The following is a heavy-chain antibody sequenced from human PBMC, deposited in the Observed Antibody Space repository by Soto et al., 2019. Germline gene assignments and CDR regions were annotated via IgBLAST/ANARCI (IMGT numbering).Heavy chain of an antibody. CDR2: IYYSGST. D-gene: IGHD7-27*01. Sequence: QVQLQESGPGLVKPSQTLSLTCTVSGGSISSGGYYWSWIRQHPGKGLEWIGYIYYSGSTYYNPSLRSRVTISVDTSKNQFSLKLSSVTAADTAVYYCARGVGLGYYYYGMDVWGQGTTVTVSS. CDR3: ARGVGLGYYYYGMDV. V-gene: IGHV4-31*03. J-gene: IGHJ6*02. CDR1: GGSISSGGYY.